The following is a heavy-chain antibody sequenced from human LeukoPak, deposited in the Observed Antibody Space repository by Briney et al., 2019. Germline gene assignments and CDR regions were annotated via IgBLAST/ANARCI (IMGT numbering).Heavy chain of an antibody. V-gene: IGHV3-33*06. CDR1: GFMFSDYG. D-gene: IGHD3-10*01. CDR2: IWYDGSNI. J-gene: IGHJ6*03. CDR3: AKEGDRGEALYYYYMDV. Sequence: GRSLRLSCAASGFMFSDYGMHWVRQAPGKGLEWVAAIWYDGSNIFYADSVKGRFTISGDNSKNALYLQMNSLRAEDTADYYCAKEGDRGEALYYYYMDVWGNGTTVTVSS.